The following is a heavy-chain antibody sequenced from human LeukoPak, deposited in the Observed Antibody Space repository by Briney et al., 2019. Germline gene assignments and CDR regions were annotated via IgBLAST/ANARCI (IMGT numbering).Heavy chain of an antibody. V-gene: IGHV3-74*01. Sequence: GGSLRLSCAASGFTFSSYWMHWVRQAPGEGLVWVSRINSDGSSTSYADSLKGRFTISRDNAKNTLYLQMNSLRAEDTAVYYCAVIAVAAPFDYWGQGTLVTVSS. CDR1: GFTFSSYW. D-gene: IGHD6-19*01. CDR2: INSDGSST. CDR3: AVIAVAAPFDY. J-gene: IGHJ4*02.